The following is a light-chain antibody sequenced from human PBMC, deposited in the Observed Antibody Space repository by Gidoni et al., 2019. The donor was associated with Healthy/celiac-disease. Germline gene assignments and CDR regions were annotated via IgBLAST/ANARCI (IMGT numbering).Light chain of an antibody. V-gene: IGKV1-39*01. CDR2: AAS. CDR1: QSSSSY. Sequence: DIQLTQSPSPLSASVVDRVTITCRASQSSSSYLNWYQQKPGKAPKLLIYAASSLQSGVPSRFSGSGSGTDFTLTISSLQPEDFATYYCQQSYSTPYTFGQGTKLEIK. CDR3: QQSYSTPYT. J-gene: IGKJ2*01.